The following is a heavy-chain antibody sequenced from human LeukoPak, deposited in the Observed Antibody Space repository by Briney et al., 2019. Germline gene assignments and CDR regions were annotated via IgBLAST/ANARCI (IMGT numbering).Heavy chain of an antibody. D-gene: IGHD6-19*01. CDR1: GGSLSSGSYY. Sequence: SQTLSLTCTVSGGSLSSGSYYWRWLRQPAGTGLEWVRRIYRSWSTNYNPSLKSRVTMSVDTSKIQLSLKMNSVTAADTAVYYCAEISSGWYFDYWGQGTLVTVSS. CDR2: IYRSWST. J-gene: IGHJ4*02. CDR3: AEISSGWYFDY. V-gene: IGHV4-61*02.